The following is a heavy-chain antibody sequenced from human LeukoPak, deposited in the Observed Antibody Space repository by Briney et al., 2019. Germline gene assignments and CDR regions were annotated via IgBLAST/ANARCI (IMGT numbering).Heavy chain of an antibody. CDR3: ARSLWFGEFDY. CDR2: IYYSGRT. V-gene: IGHV4-59*01. CDR1: GGSISSYY. D-gene: IGHD3-10*01. J-gene: IGHJ4*02. Sequence: SETLSLTCTVSGGSISSYYWSWIRQPPGKGLECIGYIYYSGRTNYNPSLKSRVTISVDTSKNQFSLKLSSVTAADTAVYYCARSLWFGEFDYWGQGTLVTVSS.